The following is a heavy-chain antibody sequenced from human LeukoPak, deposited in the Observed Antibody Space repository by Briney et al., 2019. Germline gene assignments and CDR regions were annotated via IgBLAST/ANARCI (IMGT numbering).Heavy chain of an antibody. V-gene: IGHV3-23*01. CDR3: AKFRAAAGPRDFDY. CDR1: GFTFSSHA. Sequence: GGSLRLSCAASGFTFSSHAMTWVRQAPGKGLEWVSTLSGSGSNTYYADSVKGRFSISRDNSQSTLYLQMNSLRAEDTAVYYCAKFRAAAGPRDFDYWGQGTLVTVSS. D-gene: IGHD6-13*01. J-gene: IGHJ4*02. CDR2: LSGSGSNT.